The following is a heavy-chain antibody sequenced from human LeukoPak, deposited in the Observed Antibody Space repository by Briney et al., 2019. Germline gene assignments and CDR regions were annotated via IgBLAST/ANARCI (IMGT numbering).Heavy chain of an antibody. J-gene: IGHJ4*02. CDR1: GFTFSRYW. Sequence: PGGSLRLSCAASGFTFSRYWMNWVRQAPGKGLEWLANIKEDGSQTYHVDSVKGRFTISRDNAKSTLYLQMNSLGGEDTAVYYCTRGGDYWGQGTLVTVSS. CDR3: TRGGDY. V-gene: IGHV3-7*01. CDR2: IKEDGSQT.